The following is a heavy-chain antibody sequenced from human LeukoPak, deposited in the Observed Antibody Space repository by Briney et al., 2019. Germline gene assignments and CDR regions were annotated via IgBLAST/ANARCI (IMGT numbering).Heavy chain of an antibody. J-gene: IGHJ1*01. CDR2: ISAANGNT. D-gene: IGHD3-22*01. Sequence: ASVKVSCKASGYTFTSNGFSWVRQAPGQGLEWMGWISAANGNTKYVQNLQGRVTMTTDTSTSTAYMELRSLRSDDTAVYYCASTYDYDSGGYYYEPEYFQHWGQGTLVTVSS. CDR1: GYTFTSNG. CDR3: ASTYDYDSGGYYYEPEYFQH. V-gene: IGHV1-18*01.